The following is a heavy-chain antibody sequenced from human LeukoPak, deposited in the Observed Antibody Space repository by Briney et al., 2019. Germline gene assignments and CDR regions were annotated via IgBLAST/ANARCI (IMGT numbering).Heavy chain of an antibody. D-gene: IGHD2-15*01. CDR1: GFPFSGYS. CDR3: AREGKDLRLGYYNSAVDV. V-gene: IGHV3-21*01. CDR2: ISSSAAYI. J-gene: IGHJ6*02. Sequence: GGSLRLSCAASGFPFSGYSLHWVRQAPGKGLEWVSSISSSAAYIAYADSVKGRFTISRDNAKDSLYLQMNNLRAEDMAVYHCAREGKDLRLGYYNSAVDVWGQGTTVSVSS.